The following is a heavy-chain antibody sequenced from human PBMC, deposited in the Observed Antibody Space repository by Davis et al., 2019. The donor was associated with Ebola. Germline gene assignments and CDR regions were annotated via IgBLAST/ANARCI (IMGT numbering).Heavy chain of an antibody. Sequence: SETLSLTCTVSGGSISSYYWSWIRQPPGKGLEWIGEINHSGSTNYNPSLKSRVTISVDTSKNQFSLKLSSVTAADTAVYYCARQTIFGVVTYYYYGMDVWGQGTTVTVSS. D-gene: IGHD3-3*01. CDR3: ARQTIFGVVTYYYYGMDV. CDR1: GGSISSYY. V-gene: IGHV4-34*01. CDR2: INHSGST. J-gene: IGHJ6*02.